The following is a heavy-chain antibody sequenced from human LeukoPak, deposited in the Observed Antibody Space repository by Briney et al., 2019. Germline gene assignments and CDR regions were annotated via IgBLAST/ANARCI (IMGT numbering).Heavy chain of an antibody. CDR1: GGSISSGGYY. CDR2: IYYSGST. V-gene: IGHV4-31*03. CDR3: ARGSGYTANAFDI. D-gene: IGHD3-22*01. J-gene: IGHJ3*02. Sequence: PSETLSLTCTVSGGSISSGGYYWSWIRQHPGKGLEWIGHIYYSGSTYYNPSLKSRVTISVDTSKNQFSLKLSSVTAADTAVYYCARGSGYTANAFDIWGQGTMVTVSS.